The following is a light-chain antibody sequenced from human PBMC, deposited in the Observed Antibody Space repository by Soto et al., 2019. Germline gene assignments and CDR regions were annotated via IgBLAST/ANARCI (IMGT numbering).Light chain of an antibody. CDR1: QSVTSTY. J-gene: IGKJ5*01. Sequence: EIVLTQSPRTLSLSPGVRATLSCRASQSVTSTYLGWYQQKPGQAPSLLIYGASSSATGIPDRFSGSGSGTDFTLTISRLEPEDFAVYYCQQYVSPPITFGQGTRLEIK. CDR2: GAS. V-gene: IGKV3-20*01. CDR3: QQYVSPPIT.